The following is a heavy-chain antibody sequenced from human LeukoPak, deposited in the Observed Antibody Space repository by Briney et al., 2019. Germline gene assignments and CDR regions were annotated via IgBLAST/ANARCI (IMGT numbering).Heavy chain of an antibody. V-gene: IGHV4-38-2*02. CDR2: IYHSGST. D-gene: IGHD2-8*01. J-gene: IGHJ6*03. CDR3: ARSNCTNGVCYTRPAYYYYYYMDV. CDR1: GYSISSGYY. Sequence: PSETLSLTCTVSGYSISSGYYWGWIRQPPGKGLEWIGSIYHSGSTYYNPSLKSRVTISVDTSKNQFSLKLSSVTAADTAVYYCARSNCTNGVCYTRPAYYYYYYMDVWGKGTTVTVSS.